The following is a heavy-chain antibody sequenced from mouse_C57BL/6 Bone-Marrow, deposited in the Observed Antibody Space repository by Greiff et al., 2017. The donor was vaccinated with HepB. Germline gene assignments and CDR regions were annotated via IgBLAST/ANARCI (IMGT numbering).Heavy chain of an antibody. D-gene: IGHD1-1*01. Sequence: QVQLQQSGPELVKPGASVKISCKASGYAFSSSWMNWVKQRPGKGLEWIGRIYPGDGDTNYNGKFKGKATLTADKSSSTAYMQLSSLTSEDSAVYFCARRRDYYGSWYFDVWGTGTTVTVSS. CDR2: IYPGDGDT. V-gene: IGHV1-82*01. CDR1: GYAFSSSW. CDR3: ARRRDYYGSWYFDV. J-gene: IGHJ1*03.